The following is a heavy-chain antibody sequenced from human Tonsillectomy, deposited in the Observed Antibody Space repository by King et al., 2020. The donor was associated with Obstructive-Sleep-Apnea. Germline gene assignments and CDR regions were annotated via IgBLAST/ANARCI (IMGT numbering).Heavy chain of an antibody. CDR3: ARDPGIVVGCGGIPNLFGP. CDR1: GGSVTSSRYY. Sequence: LQLQESGPRLVKPSETLSLTCTVSGGSVTSSRYYWGWIRQPPGKGLEWIGTVYYNGSTYYNPSLKSRVIMSVDTSKNQFSLKLKSVTAADTAVYYCARDPGIVVGCGGIPNLFGPWGRGTLVT. V-gene: IGHV4-39*07. CDR2: VYYNGST. D-gene: IGHD2-21*01. J-gene: IGHJ5*02.